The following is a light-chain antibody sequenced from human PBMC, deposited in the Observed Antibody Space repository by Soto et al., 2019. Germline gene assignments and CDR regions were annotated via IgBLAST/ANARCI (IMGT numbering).Light chain of an antibody. Sequence: QSVLTQPPSVSGAPGQRVTISCTGSSSNIGAGYDVHWYQQLPGTAPKLLIYGNSNRHSGVPDRFSGSKSGTSASLAITGLQAEDEADYYYQSYDSSLSGYVFGTGTKVTVL. V-gene: IGLV1-40*01. CDR2: GNS. CDR3: QSYDSSLSGYV. J-gene: IGLJ1*01. CDR1: SSNIGAGYD.